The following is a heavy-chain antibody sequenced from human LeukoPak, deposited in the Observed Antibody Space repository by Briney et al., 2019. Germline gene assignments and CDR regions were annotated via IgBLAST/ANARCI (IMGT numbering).Heavy chain of an antibody. V-gene: IGHV4-39*01. J-gene: IGHJ2*01. CDR1: GGSVSSNNYY. D-gene: IGHD4-17*01. Sequence: SETLSLTCTVSGGSVSSNNYYWTWLRQPPGMGLQWIGTVFYSGTTYYNPSLKSRATTSVDTSKNQFSLKLSSVAVADMAVYYCARLARSTRDYSWHFDLWGRGTLVTVSS. CDR2: VFYSGTT. CDR3: ARLARSTRDYSWHFDL.